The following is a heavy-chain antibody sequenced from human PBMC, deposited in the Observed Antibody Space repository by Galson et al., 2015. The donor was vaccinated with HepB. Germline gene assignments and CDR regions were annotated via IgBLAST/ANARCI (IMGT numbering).Heavy chain of an antibody. J-gene: IGHJ3*02. D-gene: IGHD3-10*01. CDR2: IWYDGSNK. V-gene: IGHV3-33*01. Sequence: SLRLSCAASGFTFSDYGMHWVRQAPGKGLEWVGVIWYDGSNKYYGDSVKGRFTISRDSSKNTLSLQISSLRAEDTGVYYCARGAHYFGSGHDAFDIWGQGTMVTVSS. CDR1: GFTFSDYG. CDR3: ARGAHYFGSGHDAFDI.